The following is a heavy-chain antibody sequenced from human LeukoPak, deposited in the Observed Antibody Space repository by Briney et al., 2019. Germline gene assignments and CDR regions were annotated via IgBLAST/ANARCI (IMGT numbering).Heavy chain of an antibody. J-gene: IGHJ4*02. V-gene: IGHV1-2*06. CDR3: ARVTVGATNDYPSDY. CDR1: GYTFTGYC. Sequence: ASVKVSCKASGYTFTGYCMHWVRQAPGQGLEWMGRINPNSGGTNNAQKFQGRITMTRDTSISTAYMELSRLRSDDTAVYYCARVTVGATNDYPSDYWGQGTLVTVSS. D-gene: IGHD1-26*01. CDR2: INPNSGGT.